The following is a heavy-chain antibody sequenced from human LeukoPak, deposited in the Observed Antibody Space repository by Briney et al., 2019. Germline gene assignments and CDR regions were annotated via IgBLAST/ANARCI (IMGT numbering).Heavy chain of an antibody. V-gene: IGHV4-59*08. CDR3: ARLSYVEMALDY. Sequence: SETLSLTCTVSGGSISSYYWSWIRQPPGKGLEWIGYIYYSGSTNYNPSLKSRVTISVDTSKNQFSLKLSSVTAADTAVYYCARLSYVEMALDYWGQGTLVTVSS. CDR2: IYYSGST. J-gene: IGHJ4*02. D-gene: IGHD5-24*01. CDR1: GGSISSYY.